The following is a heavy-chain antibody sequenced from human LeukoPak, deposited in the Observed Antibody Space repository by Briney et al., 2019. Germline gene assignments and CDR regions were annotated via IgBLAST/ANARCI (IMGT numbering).Heavy chain of an antibody. V-gene: IGHV4-59*08. CDR1: GGSISSYY. CDR2: IYYSGST. D-gene: IGHD3-10*01. Sequence: PSETLSLTCTVSGGSISSYYWSWIRQPPGKGLEWIGYIYYSGSTNYNPSLKSRVTISVDTSKNQFSLKLSSVTAADTAVYYCARRVRGVIMTFDCWGQGTLVTVSS. CDR3: ARRVRGVIMTFDC. J-gene: IGHJ4*02.